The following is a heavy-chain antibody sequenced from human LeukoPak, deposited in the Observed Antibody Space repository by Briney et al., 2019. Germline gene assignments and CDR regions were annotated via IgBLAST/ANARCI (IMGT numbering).Heavy chain of an antibody. J-gene: IGHJ4*02. Sequence: PGGSLRLSCAASGFTFSSYSMNWVRQAPGKGLEWVSSISSSSYIYYADSVKGRFTISRDNAKNSLYLQMNSLRAEDTAVYYCARDTSRDFWSGYDWGQGTLVTVSS. D-gene: IGHD3-3*01. CDR1: GFTFSSYS. V-gene: IGHV3-21*01. CDR3: ARDTSRDFWSGYD. CDR2: ISSSSYI.